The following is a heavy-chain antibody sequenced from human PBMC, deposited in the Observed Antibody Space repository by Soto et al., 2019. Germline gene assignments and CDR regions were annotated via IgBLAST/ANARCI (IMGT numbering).Heavy chain of an antibody. V-gene: IGHV4-39*01. CDR1: GGSISSRSYY. CDR2: LYYGGNT. D-gene: IGHD3-16*02. CDR3: ARHDPLMITFGGVIGRP. J-gene: IGHJ5*02. Sequence: QLQLQESGPGLVKPSETLSLTCTVSGGSISSRSYYWGWIRQPPGKGLEWIGSLYYGGNTYYNPSLKSRVSMSVDTSKNQFSLKLNSVTAADTAVYYCARHDPLMITFGGVIGRPWGQGTLVTVSS.